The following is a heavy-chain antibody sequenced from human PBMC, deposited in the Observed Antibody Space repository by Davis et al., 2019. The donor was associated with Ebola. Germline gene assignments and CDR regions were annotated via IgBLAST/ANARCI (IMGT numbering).Heavy chain of an antibody. Sequence: PGGSLRLSCAASGFTFRSYAMYWVRKAPGKGLEWVAVVAYDGSNTYYSDSVDGRFTISRDDSKNTLFLQMNSLSAEDTAVYYCAKDGGYEGWFDPWGQGTLVTVSS. CDR1: GFTFRSYA. CDR2: VAYDGSNT. J-gene: IGHJ5*02. V-gene: IGHV3-30*18. CDR3: AKDGGYEGWFDP. D-gene: IGHD5-12*01.